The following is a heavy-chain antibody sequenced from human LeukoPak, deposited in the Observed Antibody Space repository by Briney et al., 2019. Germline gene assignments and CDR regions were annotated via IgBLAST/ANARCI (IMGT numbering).Heavy chain of an antibody. CDR3: ARQGEAARDY. D-gene: IGHD6-6*01. V-gene: IGHV4-39*01. CDR1: GGSISSSSYY. CDR2: IYYSGST. J-gene: IGHJ4*02. Sequence: SETLSLTCTVSGGSISSSSYYWGWIRQPPGKGLEWIGSIYYSGSTYYNPSLKSRVTISVDTSKNQFSLKLSSVTAADTAVYYCARQGEAARDYWGQGTLVTVSS.